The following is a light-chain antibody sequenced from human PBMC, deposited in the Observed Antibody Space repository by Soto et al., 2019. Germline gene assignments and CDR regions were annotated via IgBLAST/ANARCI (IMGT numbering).Light chain of an antibody. CDR3: QHSYSTPWT. V-gene: IGKV1-39*01. J-gene: IGKJ1*01. Sequence: DIQMTQSPSSLSASVGDRVTITCRASQSISSYLNWYQQKPGKAPKLLIYAASSLQSGVTSRFSGSVSGTDFTLTISSRQPEDFATYYCQHSYSTPWTFGQGNKVEIK. CDR2: AAS. CDR1: QSISSY.